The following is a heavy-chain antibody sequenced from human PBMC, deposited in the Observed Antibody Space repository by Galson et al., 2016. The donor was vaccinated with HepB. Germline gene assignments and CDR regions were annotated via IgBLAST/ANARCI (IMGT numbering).Heavy chain of an antibody. Sequence: SLRLSCAASGFTFTSYTMHWVRQAPGKGLEWMAVVSFDGFNKYYTDSVKGRFTISRDNSNNTLHLQLDSLRTEDTAAYYCVRDSWGKYYDTNGRLYWGRGTLVTVSS. CDR2: VSFDGFNK. D-gene: IGHD2-8*01. CDR3: VRDSWGKYYDTNGRLY. J-gene: IGHJ4*02. V-gene: IGHV3-30-3*01. CDR1: GFTFTSYT.